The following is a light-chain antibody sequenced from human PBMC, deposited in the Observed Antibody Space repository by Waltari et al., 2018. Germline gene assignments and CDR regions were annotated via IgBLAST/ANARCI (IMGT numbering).Light chain of an antibody. CDR1: QNVNNN. J-gene: IGKJ2*01. CDR3: QQYDNWPLT. V-gene: IGKV3-15*01. Sequence: EKVMTQSPATLSVSPGERATLSCRASQNVNNNLAWYQRKPGQAPRLLIYDASTRATGIPARVSGGGSGTEFTLSISSLQSEDFAVYCCQQYDNWPLTFGLGTKLEIK. CDR2: DAS.